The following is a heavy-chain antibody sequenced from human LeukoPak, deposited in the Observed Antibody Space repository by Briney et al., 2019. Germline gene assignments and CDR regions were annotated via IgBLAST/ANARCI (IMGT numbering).Heavy chain of an antibody. CDR3: ARDLPTYYGFWSGYYSAMVSGAFDY. CDR1: GYTFTSYY. J-gene: IGHJ4*02. V-gene: IGHV1-46*01. Sequence: ASVKVSCKASGYTFTSYYMHWVRQAPGQGLEWMGIINPSGGSTSYAQKFQGRVTMTRDTSTSTVYMELSSLRSEDTAVYYCARDLPTYYGFWSGYYSAMVSGAFDYWGQGTLVTVSS. CDR2: INPSGGST. D-gene: IGHD3-3*01.